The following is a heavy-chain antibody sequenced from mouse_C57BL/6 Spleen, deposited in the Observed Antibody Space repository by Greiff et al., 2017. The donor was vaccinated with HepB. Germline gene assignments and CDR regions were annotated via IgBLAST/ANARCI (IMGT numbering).Heavy chain of an antibody. J-gene: IGHJ3*01. CDR1: GFTFSSYA. Sequence: EVQGVESGGGLVKPGGSLKLSCAASGFTFSSYAMSWVRQTPEKRLEWVATISDGGSYTYYPDNVKGRFTISRDNAKNNLYLQMSHLKSEDTAMYYCARDPGPFAYWGQGTLVTVSA. V-gene: IGHV5-4*01. CDR2: ISDGGSYT. CDR3: ARDPGPFAY.